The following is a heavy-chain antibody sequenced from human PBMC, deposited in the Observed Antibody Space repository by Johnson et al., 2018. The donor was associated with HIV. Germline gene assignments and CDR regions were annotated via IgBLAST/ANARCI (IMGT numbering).Heavy chain of an antibody. CDR2: IGTVGDT. CDR3: ASTMVREPTYI. J-gene: IGHJ3*02. V-gene: IGHV3-13*01. D-gene: IGHD3-10*01. CDR1: GFTFSSYD. Sequence: VQLVESGGGLVQPGGSLRLSCAASGFTFSSYDMHWVRQATGKGLEWVSVIGTVGDTYYPGSVKGRFTISRENAKNSLYLQMNGLTVEDTAVYYCASTMVREPTYIWGQGTMVTVSS.